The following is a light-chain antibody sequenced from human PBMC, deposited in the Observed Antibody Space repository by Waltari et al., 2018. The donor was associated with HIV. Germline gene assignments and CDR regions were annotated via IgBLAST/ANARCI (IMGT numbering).Light chain of an antibody. Sequence: QSALTQPASVSGSPGQSITISCTGTSSDVGGYNLVSWYQQHPGKAPQLMFYDVSKRPSGFSNRCSGSKSGNTASLRISGLQAEDEADYYCCSHAGSSIYVFGTGTKVTVL. CDR1: SSDVGGYNL. CDR3: CSHAGSSIYV. V-gene: IGLV2-23*02. CDR2: DVS. J-gene: IGLJ1*01.